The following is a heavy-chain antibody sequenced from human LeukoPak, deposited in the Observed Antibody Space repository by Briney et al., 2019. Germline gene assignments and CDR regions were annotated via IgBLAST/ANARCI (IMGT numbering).Heavy chain of an antibody. CDR2: INHSGST. Sequence: SETLSLTCAVYGGSFSGYYWSWIRQPPGKGLEWIGEINHSGSTNYNPSLKSRVTISVDTSKNQFSLKLSSVTAADTAVYYCATDSFRYCSSTSCYVSDYWGQGTLVTVSS. CDR1: GGSFSGYY. D-gene: IGHD2-2*01. V-gene: IGHV4-34*01. J-gene: IGHJ4*02. CDR3: ATDSFRYCSSTSCYVSDY.